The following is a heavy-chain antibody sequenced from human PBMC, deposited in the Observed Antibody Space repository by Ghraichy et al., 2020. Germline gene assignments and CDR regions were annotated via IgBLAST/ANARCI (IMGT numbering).Heavy chain of an antibody. D-gene: IGHD6-13*01. Sequence: GGSLRLSCAASGFTFSSYSMNWVRQAPGNGLEWVSSISSSSSYIYYADSVKGRFTISRDNAKNSLYLQMNSLRAEDTAVYYCARHSSSWYGPYDPWGQGTLVTVSS. CDR1: GFTFSSYS. CDR2: ISSSSSYI. J-gene: IGHJ5*02. V-gene: IGHV3-21*01. CDR3: ARHSSSWYGPYDP.